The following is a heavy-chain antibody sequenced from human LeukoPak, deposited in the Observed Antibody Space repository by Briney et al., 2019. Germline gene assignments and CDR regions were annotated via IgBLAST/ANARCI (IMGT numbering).Heavy chain of an antibody. CDR3: AREWGHKSVDESYYGMDV. Sequence: ASVKVSCKASGYTFTSYGISWVRQAPGQGLEWMGWISAYNGNTNYAQKLQGRVTMTTDTSTSTAYMELRSLRSDDTAVYYCAREWGHKSVDESYYGMDVWGKGTTVTVSS. J-gene: IGHJ6*04. V-gene: IGHV1-18*04. CDR2: ISAYNGNT. D-gene: IGHD7-27*01. CDR1: GYTFTSYG.